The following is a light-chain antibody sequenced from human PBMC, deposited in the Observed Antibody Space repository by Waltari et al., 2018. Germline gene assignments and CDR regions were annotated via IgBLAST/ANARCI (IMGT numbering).Light chain of an antibody. Sequence: EIVLTQSPATLSLSPGERATLSCRASQCVSSYLAWYQQKSGQAPRLPIYDASNRATGIPARCSGGGSGTDFTLTISSLEPEDVAVYYCQQRSDWLLTCGVGTKVEIK. CDR3: QQRSDWLLT. CDR2: DAS. J-gene: IGKJ4*01. V-gene: IGKV3-11*01. CDR1: QCVSSY.